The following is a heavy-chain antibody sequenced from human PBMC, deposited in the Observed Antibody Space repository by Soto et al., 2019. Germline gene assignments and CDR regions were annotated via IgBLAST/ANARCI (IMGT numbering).Heavy chain of an antibody. D-gene: IGHD3-3*01. Sequence: QLQLQESGPGLEKPSETLSLTCTVSGGSISSSSYYWGWISQPPGKGLEWIGSIYYSGSTYYNPSLKSRVTISVDTSKNQFSLKLSSVTAADAAVYYCASLGVIGPVDGYWWGQGTLVTVSS. J-gene: IGHJ4*02. V-gene: IGHV4-39*01. CDR2: IYYSGST. CDR3: ASLGVIGPVDGYW. CDR1: GGSISSSSYY.